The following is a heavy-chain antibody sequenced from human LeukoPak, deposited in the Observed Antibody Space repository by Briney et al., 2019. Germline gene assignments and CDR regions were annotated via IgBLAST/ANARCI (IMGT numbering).Heavy chain of an antibody. CDR1: GFSISYYE. J-gene: IGHJ4*02. V-gene: IGHV3-23*01. D-gene: IGHD6-13*01. CDR2: ISGSGGST. CDR3: AKDIYSSSWQSSGYLDY. Sequence: PGGSLRLSCAASGFSISYYEMNWVRQAPGKGLEWVSAISGSGGSTYYADSVKGRFTISRDNSKNTLYLQMNSLRTEDTAVYYCAKDIYSSSWQSSGYLDYWGQGTLVTVSS.